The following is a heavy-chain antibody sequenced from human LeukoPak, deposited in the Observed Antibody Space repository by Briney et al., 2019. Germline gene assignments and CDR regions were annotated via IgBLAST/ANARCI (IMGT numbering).Heavy chain of an antibody. Sequence: SVKVSCKASGGTFSSYAISWVRQAPGQGLEWMEGIIPIFGTANYAQKFQGRVTITADKSTSTAYMELSSLRSDDTAVYYCAKNPYIPSTTVTTLGVFWFDPWGQGTLVTVSS. D-gene: IGHD4-17*01. CDR2: IIPIFGTA. CDR3: AKNPYIPSTTVTTLGVFWFDP. V-gene: IGHV1-69*06. CDR1: GGTFSSYA. J-gene: IGHJ5*02.